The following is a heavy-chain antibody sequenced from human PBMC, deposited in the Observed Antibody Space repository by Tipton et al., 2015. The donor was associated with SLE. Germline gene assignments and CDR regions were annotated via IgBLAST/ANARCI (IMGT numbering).Heavy chain of an antibody. D-gene: IGHD6-19*01. CDR2: IYTSGST. CDR1: GGSISSGSYY. J-gene: IGHJ4*02. Sequence: TLSLTCTVSGGSISSGSYYWSWIRQPAGKGLEWIGYIYTSGSTNYNPSLKSRVTISVDTSKNQFSLKLSSVTAADTAVYYCARSGHFLPGYSSGFDYWGQGTLVTVSS. V-gene: IGHV4-61*09. CDR3: ARSGHFLPGYSSGFDY.